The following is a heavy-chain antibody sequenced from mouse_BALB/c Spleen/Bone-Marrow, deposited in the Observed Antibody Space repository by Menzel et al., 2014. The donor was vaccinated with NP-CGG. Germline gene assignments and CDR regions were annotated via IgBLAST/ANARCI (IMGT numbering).Heavy chain of an antibody. CDR2: IASGSGGI. CDR3: AREDYRYGNWYFDV. J-gene: IGHJ1*01. D-gene: IGHD2-14*01. Sequence: DLVNPGALVKLSCKASGYTFTSYWINWIKQRPGQGLEWIGRIASGSGGIYYSEIFKGRATLTVDTSSSTAYIQLSSLSSEDSAVYFCAREDYRYGNWYFDVWGAGTTVTVSS. V-gene: IGHV1S41*01. CDR1: GYTFTSYW.